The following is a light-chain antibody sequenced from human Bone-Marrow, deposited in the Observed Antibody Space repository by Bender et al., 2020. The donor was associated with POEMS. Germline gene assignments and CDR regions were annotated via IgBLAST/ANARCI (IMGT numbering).Light chain of an antibody. V-gene: IGLV3-21*03. CDR1: DIGSKR. CDR3: HVWDDTDHHVV. J-gene: IGLJ2*01. CDR2: DDT. Sequence: SYVLSQAPSVSVAPGKTATITCGGDDIGSKRVYWYQQRPGQAPVLVVQDDTDRPSGIPERISGSNSGNTATLTISRVEAGDEADYYCHVWDDTDHHVVFGGGTRLTVL.